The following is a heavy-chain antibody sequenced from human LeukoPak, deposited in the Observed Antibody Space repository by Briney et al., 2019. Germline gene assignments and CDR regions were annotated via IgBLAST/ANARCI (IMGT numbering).Heavy chain of an antibody. CDR1: GGTFSKYA. Sequence: ASVKVSCKASGGTFSKYAISWVRQAPGQGLEWMGGLIPIFGTPNYAQKFQGRVTTTADESTSTAYMELSSLRSEDTAVYYCARSGITMIVVVDWGQGTLVTVSS. CDR3: ARSGITMIVVVD. V-gene: IGHV1-69*01. D-gene: IGHD3-22*01. CDR2: LIPIFGTP. J-gene: IGHJ4*02.